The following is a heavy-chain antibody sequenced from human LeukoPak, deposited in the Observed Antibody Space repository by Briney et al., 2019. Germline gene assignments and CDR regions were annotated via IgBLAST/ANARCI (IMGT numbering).Heavy chain of an antibody. CDR2: INDRGGST. J-gene: IGHJ5*02. V-gene: IGHV3-23*01. CDR1: GFTFSTYA. Sequence: GGSLRLSCAASGFTFSTYAMSWVRQAPGKGLEWVSGINDRGGSTYYAESMKGRLTISRDNSKNTLFLQMNSLRVDDTAVYHCAIVGGTFAWGQGTLVTVSS. CDR3: AIVGGTFA. D-gene: IGHD1-26*01.